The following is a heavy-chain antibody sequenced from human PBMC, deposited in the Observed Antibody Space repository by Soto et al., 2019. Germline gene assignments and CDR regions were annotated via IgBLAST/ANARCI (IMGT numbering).Heavy chain of an antibody. CDR1: GGSISSYY. D-gene: IGHD3-10*01. CDR2: IYYSGST. CDR3: ARGGSGRSPL. J-gene: IGHJ4*02. V-gene: IGHV4-59*01. Sequence: QVQLQESGPGLVKPSETLSLTCTVSGGSISSYYWSWIRQPPGKGLEWIGYIYYSGSTNYNPSLKSRVTISVDTSKNQVSLKLSSVTAADTAVYYCARGGSGRSPLWGQGTLVTVSS.